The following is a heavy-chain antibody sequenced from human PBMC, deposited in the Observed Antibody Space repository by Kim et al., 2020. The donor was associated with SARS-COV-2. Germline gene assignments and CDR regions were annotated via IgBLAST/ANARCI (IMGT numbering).Heavy chain of an antibody. D-gene: IGHD3-22*01. Sequence: GGSLRLSCAASGFTFSSYAMHWVRQAPGKGLEWVAVIWYDGSNKYYADSVKGRFTISRDNSKNTLYLQMNSLRAEDTAVYYCAKDYYDSSGYYFSHIWGQGTMVPVSS. J-gene: IGHJ3*02. CDR1: GFTFSSYA. CDR3: AKDYYDSSGYYFSHI. V-gene: IGHV3-33*06. CDR2: IWYDGSNK.